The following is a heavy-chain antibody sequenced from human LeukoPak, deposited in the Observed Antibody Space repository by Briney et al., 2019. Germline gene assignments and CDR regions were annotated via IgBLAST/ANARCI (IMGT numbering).Heavy chain of an antibody. CDR1: GFTFLSYS. CDR2: ISGSSSYI. J-gene: IGHJ4*02. D-gene: IGHD3-22*01. CDR3: ARLLDSSGYYYEVFSDY. V-gene: IGHV3-21*01. Sequence: GGSLRLSCAASGFTFLSYSMNWVRQAPGKGLEWVSSISGSSSYIYYADSVKGRFTISRDNAKNSLYLQMNSLRAEDTAVYYCARLLDSSGYYYEVFSDYWGQGTLVTVSS.